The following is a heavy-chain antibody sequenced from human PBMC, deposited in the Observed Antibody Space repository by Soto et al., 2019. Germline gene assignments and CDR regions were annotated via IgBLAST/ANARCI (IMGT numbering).Heavy chain of an antibody. J-gene: IGHJ6*02. CDR1: GYTFNAFY. CDR3: ARVALGYDYADV. Sequence: GPSVKVSCKAFGYTFNAFYTHWVRQAPGQGLEWMGVINPSGDGTSYAQKFQGRVTMTRDTSTSTVYMELSSLRSEDTAVYYCARVALGYDYADVWGQGTTVTVSS. D-gene: IGHD4-17*01. CDR2: INPSGDGT. V-gene: IGHV1-46*02.